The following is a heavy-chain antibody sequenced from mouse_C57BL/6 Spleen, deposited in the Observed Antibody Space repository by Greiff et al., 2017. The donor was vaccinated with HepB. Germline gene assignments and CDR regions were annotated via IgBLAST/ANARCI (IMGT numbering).Heavy chain of an antibody. V-gene: IGHV1-55*01. D-gene: IGHD4-1*01. CDR3: ARDSWDGDYFDY. Sequence: QVQLKQPGAELVKPGASVKMSCKASGYTFTSYWITWVKQRPGQGLEWIGDIYPGSGSTNYNEKFKSKATLTVDTSSSTAYMQLSSLTSEDSAVYYCARDSWDGDYFDYWGQGTTLTVSS. J-gene: IGHJ2*01. CDR1: GYTFTSYW. CDR2: IYPGSGST.